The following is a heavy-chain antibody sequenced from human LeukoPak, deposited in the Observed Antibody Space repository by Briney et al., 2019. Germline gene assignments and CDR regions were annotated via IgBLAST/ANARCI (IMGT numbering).Heavy chain of an antibody. CDR2: INHSGST. V-gene: IGHV4-34*01. D-gene: IGHD4-11*01. Sequence: SETLSLTCTVSGGSISSYYWSWIRQPPGKGLEWIGEINHSGSTNYNPSLKSRVTISVDTSKNQFSLKLSSVTAADTAVYYCARSMTNFDYWGQGTLVTVSS. J-gene: IGHJ4*02. CDR1: GGSISSYY. CDR3: ARSMTNFDY.